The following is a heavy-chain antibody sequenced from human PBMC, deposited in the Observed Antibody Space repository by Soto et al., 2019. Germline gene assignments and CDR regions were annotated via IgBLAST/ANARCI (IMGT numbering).Heavy chain of an antibody. Sequence: GGSLRLSCAASGFTFTTYSMSWVRQAPGKGLEWVSSIISVSSRIYYADSVKGRFTISRDNARNSLYLQMNSLRAEDTAVYYCARVPGPWGQGTLVTVSS. CDR3: ARVPGP. J-gene: IGHJ5*02. V-gene: IGHV3-21*01. CDR1: GFTFTTYS. D-gene: IGHD2-2*01. CDR2: IISVSSRI.